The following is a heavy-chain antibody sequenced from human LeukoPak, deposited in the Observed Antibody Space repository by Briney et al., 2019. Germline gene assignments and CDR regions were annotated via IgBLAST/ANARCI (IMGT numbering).Heavy chain of an antibody. CDR3: AKDDRATWYFDY. CDR2: ISGSGGST. J-gene: IGHJ4*02. V-gene: IGHV3-23*01. Sequence: GGSLRLSCAASGFTFSSYAMSWVRQAPGKGLEWVSAISGSGGSTYYADSVKGRFTISRDNSKNTLYLQMNSLRAEDTAVFYCAKDDRATWYFDYWGQGTLVTVSS. D-gene: IGHD3-10*01. CDR1: GFTFSSYA.